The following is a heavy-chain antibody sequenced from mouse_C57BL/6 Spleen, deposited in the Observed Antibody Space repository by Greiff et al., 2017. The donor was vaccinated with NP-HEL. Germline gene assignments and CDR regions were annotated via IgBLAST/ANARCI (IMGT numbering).Heavy chain of an antibody. Sequence: EVQLQQSVAELVRPGASVKLSCTASGFNIKNTYMHWVKQRPEQGLEWIGRIEPANGNTKYAPKFKGKATITADTSSNTAYRQLSSLTSEDPAIYYGARRLYYGYWVDYWGQGTTLTVSS. CDR1: GFNIKNTY. CDR2: IEPANGNT. D-gene: IGHD2-3*01. J-gene: IGHJ2*01. CDR3: ARRLYYGYWVDY. V-gene: IGHV14-3*01.